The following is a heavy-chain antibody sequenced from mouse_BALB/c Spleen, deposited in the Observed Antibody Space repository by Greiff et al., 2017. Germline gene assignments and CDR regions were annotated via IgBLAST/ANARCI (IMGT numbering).Heavy chain of an antibody. Sequence: EVKVVESGGGLVKPGGSLKLSCAASGFTFSSYAMSWVRQTPEKRLEWVATISSGGSYTYYPDSVKGRFTISRDNAKNTLYLQMSSLRSEDTAMYYCARRGTTVVPYAMDYWGQGTSVTVSS. CDR2: ISSGGSYT. D-gene: IGHD1-1*01. V-gene: IGHV5-9-3*01. CDR3: ARRGTTVVPYAMDY. J-gene: IGHJ4*01. CDR1: GFTFSSYA.